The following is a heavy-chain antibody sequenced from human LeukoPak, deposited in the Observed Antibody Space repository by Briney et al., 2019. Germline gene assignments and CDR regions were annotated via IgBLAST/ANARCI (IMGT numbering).Heavy chain of an antibody. Sequence: PSETLSLTCAVYGGSFSGDYWSWIRQPPGKGLEWIGEINHSGSTNYNPSLKSRVTISVDTSKNQFSLKLSSVTAADTAVYYCARGLDEGIAVAAPFDYWGQGTLVTVSS. CDR3: ARGLDEGIAVAAPFDY. CDR2: INHSGST. V-gene: IGHV4-34*01. D-gene: IGHD6-19*01. J-gene: IGHJ4*02. CDR1: GGSFSGDY.